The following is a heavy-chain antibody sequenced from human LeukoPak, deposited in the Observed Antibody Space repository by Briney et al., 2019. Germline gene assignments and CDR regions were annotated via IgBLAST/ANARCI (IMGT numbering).Heavy chain of an antibody. CDR1: GGSISSYY. J-gene: IGHJ4*02. V-gene: IGHV4-59*08. CDR3: ARHFRGSRDGYPKNYFDY. CDR2: IYYSGST. D-gene: IGHD5-24*01. Sequence: SETLSLTCTVSGGSISSYYWSWIRQPPGKGLEWIGYIYYSGSTNYNPSLKSRVTISVDTSKNQFSLKLSSVTAADTAVYYCARHFRGSRDGYPKNYFDYWGQGTLVTVSS.